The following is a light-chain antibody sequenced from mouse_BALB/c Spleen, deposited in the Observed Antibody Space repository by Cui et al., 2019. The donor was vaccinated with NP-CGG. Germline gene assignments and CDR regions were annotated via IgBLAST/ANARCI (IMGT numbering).Light chain of an antibody. CDR3: ALWYSNHWV. V-gene: IGLV1*01. CDR2: GTN. CDR1: TGAVTTRNY. Sequence: QPVLTQKSALTTSPGETVTLTCRSSTGAVTTRNYANWVQEKPDHLFTGLIGGTNNRAPGVPARFSGSLIGDKAALTITGAQTEDEAIYFCALWYSNHWVFGGGTKLTVL. J-gene: IGLJ1*01.